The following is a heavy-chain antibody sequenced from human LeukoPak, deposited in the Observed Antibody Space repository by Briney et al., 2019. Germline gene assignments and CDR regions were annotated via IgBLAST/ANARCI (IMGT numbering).Heavy chain of an antibody. CDR1: GYTFTGYY. CDR2: INTNTGNP. V-gene: IGHV7-4-1*02. CDR3: ARDQLVRDAPYYYMDV. Sequence: ASVKVSCKASGYTFTGYYMHWVRQAPGQGLEWMGWINTNTGNPTYAQGFTGRFVFSLDTSVSTAYLQISSLKAEDTAVYYCARDQLVRDAPYYYMDVWGKGTTVTVSS. D-gene: IGHD6-6*01. J-gene: IGHJ6*03.